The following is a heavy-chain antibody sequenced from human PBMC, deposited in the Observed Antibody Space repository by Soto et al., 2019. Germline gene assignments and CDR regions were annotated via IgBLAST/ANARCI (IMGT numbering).Heavy chain of an antibody. CDR2: ISYSGST. CDR1: GASITTYY. V-gene: IGHV4-59*01. Sequence: SETMSLTCSVSGASITTYYWSWIRQPPGKGLQWIGSISYSGSTKYNPSLESRVMISLDTSKNQFSLRLTSVTAADTALYYCARDWDSSGLFDPWGQGALVTVSS. D-gene: IGHD3-10*01. J-gene: IGHJ5*02. CDR3: ARDWDSSGLFDP.